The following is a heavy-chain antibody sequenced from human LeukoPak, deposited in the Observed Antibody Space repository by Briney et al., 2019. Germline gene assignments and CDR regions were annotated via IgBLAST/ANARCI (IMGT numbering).Heavy chain of an antibody. CDR1: GFTVSSNY. Sequence: GGSLRLSCAASGFTVSSNYMSWVRQAPGKGLEWVSVIYSGGSTYYADSVRGRFTISRDNSKNTLYLQMNSLRAEDTAVYYCAKGGPYGYYDSSGYPDYWGQGTLVTVSS. J-gene: IGHJ4*02. D-gene: IGHD3-22*01. V-gene: IGHV3-53*05. CDR3: AKGGPYGYYDSSGYPDY. CDR2: IYSGGST.